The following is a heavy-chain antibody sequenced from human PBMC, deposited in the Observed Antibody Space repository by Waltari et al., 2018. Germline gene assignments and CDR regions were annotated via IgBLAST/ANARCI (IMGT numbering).Heavy chain of an antibody. CDR3: ARSLSSSWIFDY. V-gene: IGHV1-3*01. CDR1: GYTCTSYA. J-gene: IGHJ4*02. Sequence: QVQLVQSGAEVNKTGASVKVSCKASGYTCTSYALHWVLQAPGQRLEWMGWITAGNGNTKYSQKFQGRVTITRDTSASTAYMELSSLRSEDTAVYYWARSLSSSWIFDYWGQGTLVTVSS. CDR2: ITAGNGNT. D-gene: IGHD6-13*01.